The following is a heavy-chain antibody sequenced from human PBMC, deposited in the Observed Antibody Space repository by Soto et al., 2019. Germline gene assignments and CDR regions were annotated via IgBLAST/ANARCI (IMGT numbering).Heavy chain of an antibody. CDR3: ARGRMSAAGTVYFDY. V-gene: IGHV3-33*01. CDR1: GFTFSSYG. Sequence: GGSLRLSCAASGFTFSSYGMHWVRQAPGKGLEWVAVIWYDGSNKYYADSVKGRFTISRDNSKNTLYLQMNSLRAEDTAVYYCARGRMSAAGTVYFDYWGQGTLVTVSS. D-gene: IGHD6-13*01. CDR2: IWYDGSNK. J-gene: IGHJ4*02.